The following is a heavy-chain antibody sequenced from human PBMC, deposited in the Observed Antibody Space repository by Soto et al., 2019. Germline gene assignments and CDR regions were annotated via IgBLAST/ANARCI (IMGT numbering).Heavy chain of an antibody. CDR2: IWYDGSNK. CDR3: ARDTHGDYGHWYFDL. J-gene: IGHJ2*01. Sequence: QVQLVESGGGVVQPGRSLRLSCAASGFTFSSYGMHWVRQAPGKGLEWVAVIWYDGSNKYYADSVKGRFTISRDNSKNTLYLQMNSLRAEDTAVYYCARDTHGDYGHWYFDLWGRDTLVTVSS. CDR1: GFTFSSYG. D-gene: IGHD4-17*01. V-gene: IGHV3-33*01.